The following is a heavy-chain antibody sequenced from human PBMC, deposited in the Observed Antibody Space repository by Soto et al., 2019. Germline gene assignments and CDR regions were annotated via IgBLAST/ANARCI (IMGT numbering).Heavy chain of an antibody. J-gene: IGHJ6*02. CDR3: ARDATAAAVDYYYYGMGV. Sequence: QVQLVESGGGVVQPGRSLRLSCAASGFTFSSYAMHWVRQAPGKGLEGMAVISYDGSNKYYADSVKGRFTTSRDNSKNTLYRQMHSMRAEDTAVYYCARDATAAAVDYYYYGMGVWGQGPTVTVSS. V-gene: IGHV3-30-3*01. CDR2: ISYDGSNK. CDR1: GFTFSSYA. D-gene: IGHD6-13*01.